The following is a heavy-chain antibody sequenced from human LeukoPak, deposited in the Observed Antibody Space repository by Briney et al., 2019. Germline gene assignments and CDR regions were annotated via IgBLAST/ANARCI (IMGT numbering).Heavy chain of an antibody. CDR2: IYYSGST. J-gene: IGHJ6*03. Sequence: SETLSLTCTVSGGSISSYYWSWIRQPPGKGLEWIGYIYYSGSTNYNPSLKSRVTMSVDTSKNQFSLKLSSVTAADTAVYYCARGPPPYTDYYYYYMDVWGKGTTVTVSS. CDR3: ARGPPPYTDYYYYYMDV. D-gene: IGHD2-2*02. CDR1: GGSISSYY. V-gene: IGHV4-59*12.